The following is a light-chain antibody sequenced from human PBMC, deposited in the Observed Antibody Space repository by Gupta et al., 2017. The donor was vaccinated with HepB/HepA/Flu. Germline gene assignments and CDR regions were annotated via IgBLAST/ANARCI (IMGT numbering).Light chain of an antibody. V-gene: IGKV3-11*01. Sequence: DIVLTQSPATLSLSPGERATLSCRASQSVSSNLDWYQQKPGQAPRLLIFDASNRATGIPDRFSGSGSGTDFTLTVSSLEPEDFALFFCLQRSSWPYTFGEGTKLEIK. CDR1: QSVSSN. CDR3: LQRSSWPYT. CDR2: DAS. J-gene: IGKJ2*01.